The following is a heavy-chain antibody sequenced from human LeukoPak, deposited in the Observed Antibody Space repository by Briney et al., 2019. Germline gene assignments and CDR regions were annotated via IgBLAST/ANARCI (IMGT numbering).Heavy chain of an antibody. Sequence: GGSLRLSCAASGFTFSDYYMSWIRQAPGKGLEWVSYISSSGSTIYYADSVKGRFTISRDNAKNSLYLQMNSLRAEDTAVYYCARAHYDILTGYSFDYWGQGTLVTVSS. CDR3: ARAHYDILTGYSFDY. D-gene: IGHD3-9*01. CDR1: GFTFSDYY. J-gene: IGHJ4*02. CDR2: ISSSGSTI. V-gene: IGHV3-11*04.